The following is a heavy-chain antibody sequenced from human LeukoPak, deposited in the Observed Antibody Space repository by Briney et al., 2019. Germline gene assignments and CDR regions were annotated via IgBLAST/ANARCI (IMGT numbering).Heavy chain of an antibody. D-gene: IGHD6-19*01. J-gene: IGHJ1*01. Sequence: GGSLRLSCVASRFTFNTYAVNWVRQAPGKGLEWVSAISSNGDFTYYADSVRGRFTISRDNSKNTLYLQMNSLRAEDTAVYYCAKESSGRGYFQHWGQGTLVTVSS. V-gene: IGHV3-23*01. CDR2: ISSNGDFT. CDR3: AKESSGRGYFQH. CDR1: RFTFNTYA.